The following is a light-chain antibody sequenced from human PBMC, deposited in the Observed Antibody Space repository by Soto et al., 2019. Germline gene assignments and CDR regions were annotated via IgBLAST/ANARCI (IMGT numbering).Light chain of an antibody. V-gene: IGKV3-11*01. CDR1: QSVSSY. Sequence: EIVLTQSPATPSLSPGERATLSCRASQSVSSYLAWYQQKPGQAPRLLIYDASNRATGIPARFSGSGSGTDFTLTISSLEPEEFAVYYCQQRSNWPSTFGQGTRLEIK. CDR3: QQRSNWPST. J-gene: IGKJ5*01. CDR2: DAS.